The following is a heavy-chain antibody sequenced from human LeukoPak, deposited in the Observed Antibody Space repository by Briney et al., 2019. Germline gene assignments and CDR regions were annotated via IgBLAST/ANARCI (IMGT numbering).Heavy chain of an antibody. CDR3: ARDKGYRSGGSCYLNWFDP. Sequence: PGGSLRLSCAASGFTFSSHWMHWVRQAPGKGLVWVSRINSDGSSTTYADSVKGRFTISRDNAKNTLYLQMNSLRAEDTAVYYCARDKGYRSGGSCYLNWFDPWGQGTLVTVSS. CDR2: INSDGSST. D-gene: IGHD2-15*01. V-gene: IGHV3-74*01. J-gene: IGHJ5*02. CDR1: GFTFSSHW.